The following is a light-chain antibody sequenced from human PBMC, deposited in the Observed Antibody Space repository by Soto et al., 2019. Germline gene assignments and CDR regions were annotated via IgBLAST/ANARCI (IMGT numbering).Light chain of an antibody. CDR1: RSDVGFYNY. CDR2: EVS. CDR3: NSYAGSNNVV. Sequence: QSALTQPPSASGSPGQSVTISCTGTRSDVGFYNYVSWYQQHPGKAPKLMIYEVSKRPSGVPDRFSGSKSGNTASLTVSGLQAEDEADYYCNSYAGSNNVVFGGGTKLTVL. V-gene: IGLV2-8*01. J-gene: IGLJ2*01.